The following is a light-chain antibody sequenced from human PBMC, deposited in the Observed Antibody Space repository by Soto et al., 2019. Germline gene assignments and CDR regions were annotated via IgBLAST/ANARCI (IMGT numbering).Light chain of an antibody. CDR3: SSYTSSTTFV. Sequence: QSALTQPPSVSGSPGQSVTISCTGTSSDVGSYNRVSWYQQPPGTAPKLMIYEVSNRPSGVPDRFSGSKSGNTASLTISGLQAEDEDDYYCSSYTSSTTFVFGGGTKLTVL. J-gene: IGLJ2*01. CDR2: EVS. V-gene: IGLV2-18*02. CDR1: SSDVGSYNR.